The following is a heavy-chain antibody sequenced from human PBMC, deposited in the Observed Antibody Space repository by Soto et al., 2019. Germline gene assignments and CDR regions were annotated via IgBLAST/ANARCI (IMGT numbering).Heavy chain of an antibody. CDR3: AKNGQPPYYYYGMDV. D-gene: IGHD2-8*01. CDR2: ISGYNGDT. Sequence: ASVKVSCKASGYTFSTYGFTWVRQAPGQGLEWMGWISGYNGDTKYAQKFQGRVTMTIDTSTTTTYMELRSLTSDDTAVYYCAKNGQPPYYYYGMDVWGQGTTVTVSS. V-gene: IGHV1-18*01. CDR1: GYTFSTYG. J-gene: IGHJ6*02.